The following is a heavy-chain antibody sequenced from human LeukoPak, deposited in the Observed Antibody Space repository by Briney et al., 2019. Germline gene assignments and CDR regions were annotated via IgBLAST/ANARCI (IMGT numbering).Heavy chain of an antibody. D-gene: IGHD5-18*01. Sequence: GGSLRLSCAASGFTFSSYAMHWVRQAPGKGLEYVSAISSNGGSTYYANSVKGRFTISRDNSKNTLYLQMNSLRAEDTAVYYCARNRGYSYGRTFDYWGQGTLVTVSS. CDR1: GFTFSSYA. J-gene: IGHJ4*02. CDR3: ARNRGYSYGRTFDY. V-gene: IGHV3-64*01. CDR2: ISSNGGST.